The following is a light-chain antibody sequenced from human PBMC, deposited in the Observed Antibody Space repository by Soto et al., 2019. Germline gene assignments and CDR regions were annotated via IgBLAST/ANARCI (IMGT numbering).Light chain of an antibody. Sequence: QSALTQPACGSGSPGQSITVSCTGTSSGVGFFNLVSWYQQHPGKAPKRMIVEVIKRPSGVSNRFSGSKSGNTASLTISGLQAEDEADYYCCSYAGSTTLYVFGPGTKLTVL. CDR3: CSYAGSTTLYV. V-gene: IGLV2-23*02. J-gene: IGLJ1*01. CDR1: SSGVGFFNL. CDR2: EVI.